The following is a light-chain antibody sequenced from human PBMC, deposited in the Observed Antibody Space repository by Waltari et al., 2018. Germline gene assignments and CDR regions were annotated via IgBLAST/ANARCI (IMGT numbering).Light chain of an antibody. CDR3: YATADKIHGI. Sequence: SYELTQPSSVSVSPAQTARITCSGDVLPKTYVRWFRQKPGQAPVLVIYKDRERPSGIPERFSGSSSGTTVTLTITGAQVDDEADYYCYATADKIHGIFGGGTKLTVL. CDR1: VLPKTY. J-gene: IGLJ2*01. CDR2: KDR. V-gene: IGLV3-27*01.